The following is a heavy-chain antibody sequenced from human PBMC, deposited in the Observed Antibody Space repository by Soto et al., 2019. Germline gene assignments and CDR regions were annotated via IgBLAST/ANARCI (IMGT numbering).Heavy chain of an antibody. J-gene: IGHJ4*02. Sequence: EVALLESGGGLVQPRGSLRLSCEVSGVAFSFYSMSWVRQAPGKGLEWVASISGNGATTYYAASGKGRFTFSRDNSKNTVHLQMNSLRGEDTAVYYCAKDRGGFTSGWEFFDFWGQGTLVTVSS. V-gene: IGHV3-23*01. CDR3: AKDRGGFTSGWEFFDF. CDR1: GVAFSFYS. D-gene: IGHD6-19*01. CDR2: ISGNGATT.